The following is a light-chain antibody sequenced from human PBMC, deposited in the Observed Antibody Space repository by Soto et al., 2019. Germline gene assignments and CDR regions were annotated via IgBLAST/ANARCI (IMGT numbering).Light chain of an antibody. CDR1: QSVLYSSNNKNY. CDR2: WAS. V-gene: IGKV4-1*01. Sequence: DIVMTQSPDSLAVSLGERATINCKSSQSVLYSSNNKNYLAWYQQKPGQPPKLLIYWASTRESGVPDRFSGSGSGTDFTLTISSLQAEDGAVYYCQQYYSTPYTFGQGTQLEIK. J-gene: IGKJ2*01. CDR3: QQYYSTPYT.